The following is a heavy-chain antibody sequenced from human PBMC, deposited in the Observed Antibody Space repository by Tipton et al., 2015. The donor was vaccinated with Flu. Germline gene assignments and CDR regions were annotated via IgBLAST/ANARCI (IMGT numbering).Heavy chain of an antibody. CDR2: VSGSGGGP. CDR1: GFTFNNYA. V-gene: IGHV3-23*01. J-gene: IGHJ4*02. Sequence: SLRLSCAASGFTFNNYAMNWVRQAPGKGLEWVSGVSGSGGGPNYADSVKGRFTISRDNSKNTLYLQMNSLRAEDTAIYYCAKEVGYCRSATCYKPFDYWGQGTLVTVSS. D-gene: IGHD2-2*02. CDR3: AKEVGYCRSATCYKPFDY.